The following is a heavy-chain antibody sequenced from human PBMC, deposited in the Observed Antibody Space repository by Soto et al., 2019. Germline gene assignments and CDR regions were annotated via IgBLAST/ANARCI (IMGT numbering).Heavy chain of an antibody. D-gene: IGHD4-4*01. CDR2: ISYDGSNK. CDR3: AKVATVAEFDY. Sequence: PGGSLRLSCAASGFTFSSYGMHWVRQAPGKGLEWVAVISYDGSNKYYADSVKGRFTISRGNSKNTLYLQMNSLRAEDTAVYYCAKVATVAEFDYWGQGTLVTVSS. J-gene: IGHJ4*02. CDR1: GFTFSSYG. V-gene: IGHV3-30*18.